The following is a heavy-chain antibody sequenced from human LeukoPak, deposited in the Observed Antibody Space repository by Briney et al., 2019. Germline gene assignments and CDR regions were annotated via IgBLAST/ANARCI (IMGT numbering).Heavy chain of an antibody. CDR1: GFTVSSNY. V-gene: IGHV3-66*01. CDR3: ARAQMAAAGPFDY. Sequence: PGGSLRLSCVASGFTVSSNYMSWVRQAPGKGLEWVSVVYGGGNTYYADSVKGRFTVSRDNSRNTPYLQMNSLIAEDTAMYYCARAQMAAAGPFDYWGLGTLVTVSS. CDR2: VYGGGNT. J-gene: IGHJ4*02. D-gene: IGHD6-13*01.